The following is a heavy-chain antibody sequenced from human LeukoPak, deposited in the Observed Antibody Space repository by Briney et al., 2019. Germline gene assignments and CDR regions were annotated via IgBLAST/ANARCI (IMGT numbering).Heavy chain of an antibody. CDR1: GGSFSGYH. CDR3: ARLNKPGWFDP. Sequence: SETLSLTCAVYGGSFSGYHWSRIRQPPGKGLEWIGEINHSEGTNYNPSLNSRVTISVDTSKNQFSLKLTSVTAADTAVYYCARLNKPGWFDPWGQGTLVTVSS. D-gene: IGHD1-14*01. J-gene: IGHJ5*02. CDR2: INHSEGT. V-gene: IGHV4-34*01.